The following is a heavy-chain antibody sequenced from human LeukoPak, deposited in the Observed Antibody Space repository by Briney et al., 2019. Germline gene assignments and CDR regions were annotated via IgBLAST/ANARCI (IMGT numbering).Heavy chain of an antibody. CDR3: ARERWQQLDYYYYMDV. CDR1: GFTFDDYG. J-gene: IGHJ6*03. CDR2: INWNGGST. V-gene: IGHV3-20*04. D-gene: IGHD6-13*01. Sequence: GGSLRLSCAASGFTFDDYGMSWVRQAPGKGLEWVSGINWNGGSTVYADSVKGRFTISRDNAKNSLYLQMNSLRAEDTALYYCARERWQQLDYYYYMDVWGKGTTVTVSS.